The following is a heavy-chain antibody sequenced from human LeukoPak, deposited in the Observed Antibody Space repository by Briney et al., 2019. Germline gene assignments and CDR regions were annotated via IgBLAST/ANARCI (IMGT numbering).Heavy chain of an antibody. D-gene: IGHD3-22*01. CDR1: GGSTSSSSYY. V-gene: IGHV4-39*01. J-gene: IGHJ3*02. CDR3: ASSNYYDSSGYYTEGAFDI. Sequence: SETLSLTCTVSGGSTSSSSYYWGWIRQPPGKGLEWIGSIYYSGSTYHNPSLKSRVTISVDTSKNQFSLKLSSVTAADTAVYYCASSNYYDSSGYYTEGAFDIWGQGTMVTVSS. CDR2: IYYSGST.